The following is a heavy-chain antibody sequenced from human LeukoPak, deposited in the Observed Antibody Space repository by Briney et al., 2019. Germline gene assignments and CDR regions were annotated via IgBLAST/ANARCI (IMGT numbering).Heavy chain of an antibody. D-gene: IGHD3-22*01. CDR3: AITPKVVTPSS. CDR2: IKQDGSEQ. J-gene: IGHJ4*02. Sequence: PGGSLRLSCAASGFTFSSYWMNWVRQAPGKGLEWVANIKQDGSEQYYVDSVKGRFTISRDNAKSSLYLQMNSLRAEDTAVYYCAITPKVVTPSSWGQGTLVTVSS. CDR1: GFTFSSYW. V-gene: IGHV3-7*01.